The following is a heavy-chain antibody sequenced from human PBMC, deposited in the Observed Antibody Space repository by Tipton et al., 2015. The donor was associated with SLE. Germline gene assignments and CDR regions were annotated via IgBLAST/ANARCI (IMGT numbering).Heavy chain of an antibody. CDR3: ARRGGGFDY. CDR1: GGSISSNS. Sequence: TLSLTCSVSGGSISSNSWIWIRQPPGKGLDWIGYISYGGGTNYNPSLKSRVTISVDTSKNQFSLKLTSVTAADTAVYYCARRGGGFDYWGQGTLVTVSS. V-gene: IGHV4-59*12. J-gene: IGHJ4*02. CDR2: ISYGGGT. D-gene: IGHD3-16*01.